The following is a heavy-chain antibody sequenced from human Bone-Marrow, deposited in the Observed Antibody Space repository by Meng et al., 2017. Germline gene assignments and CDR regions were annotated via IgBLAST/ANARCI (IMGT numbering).Heavy chain of an antibody. CDR2: IKQDGSEK. CDR1: GFTFSSYW. J-gene: IGHJ6*02. CDR3: ARAGLQAQGGYYYGMDV. V-gene: IGHV3-7*01. Sequence: GESLKISCAASGFTFSSYWMSWVRQAPGKGLEWVANIKQDGSEKYYVDSVKGRFTISRDNAKNSLYLQMNSPRAEDTAVYYCARAGLQAQGGYYYGMDVWGQGTTVTVSS. D-gene: IGHD3-16*01.